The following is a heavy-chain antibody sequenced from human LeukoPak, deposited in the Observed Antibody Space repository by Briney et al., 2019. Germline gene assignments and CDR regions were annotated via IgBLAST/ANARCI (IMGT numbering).Heavy chain of an antibody. Sequence: SVKASCKASGFTFTSSAMQWVRQARGQRLEWIGWIVVGSGNTNYAQKFQERVTITRDMSTSTAYMELSSLRSEDTAVYYCAAVGYFDWLPYYYYYGMDVWGQGTTVTVSS. CDR2: IVVGSGNT. CDR1: GFTFTSSA. J-gene: IGHJ6*02. V-gene: IGHV1-58*02. CDR3: AAVGYFDWLPYYYYYGMDV. D-gene: IGHD3-9*01.